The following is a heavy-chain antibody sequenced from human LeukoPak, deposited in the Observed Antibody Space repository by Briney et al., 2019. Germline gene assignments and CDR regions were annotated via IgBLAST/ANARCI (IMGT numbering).Heavy chain of an antibody. CDR2: ISSSSSYI. Sequence: GGSLRLSCAASGFTFSSYSMNWDRQAPGKGLEWVSSISSSSSYIYYADSVKGRFTISRDNSKNTLYLQMNSLRAEDTAVYYCAKIFPPRGKNPFDPWGQGTLVTVSS. CDR1: GFTFSSYS. CDR3: AKIFPPRGKNPFDP. V-gene: IGHV3-21*04. J-gene: IGHJ5*02. D-gene: IGHD3-3*01.